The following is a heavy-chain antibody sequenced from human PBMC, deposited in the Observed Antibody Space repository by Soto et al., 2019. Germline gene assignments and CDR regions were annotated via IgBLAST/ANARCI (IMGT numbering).Heavy chain of an antibody. CDR1: GGTFSSYA. J-gene: IGHJ4*02. D-gene: IGHD3-22*01. CDR3: ARDRNYYDSSGYYGVDY. Sequence: ASVKVSCKASGGTFSSYAISWVRQAPGQGLEWMGGIIPIFGTANYAQKFQGRVTITADESTSTAYMELSSLRSEDTAVYYCARDRNYYDSSGYYGVDYWGQGTLVIVSS. CDR2: IIPIFGTA. V-gene: IGHV1-69*13.